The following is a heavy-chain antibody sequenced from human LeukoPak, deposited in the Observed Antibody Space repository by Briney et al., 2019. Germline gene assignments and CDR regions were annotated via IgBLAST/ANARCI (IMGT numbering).Heavy chain of an antibody. CDR3: ARGGTAVVTPYAFDI. CDR2: IYYSGST. Sequence: SETLSLTCTVSGGSISNYYWSWIRQPPGKGLEWIGYIYYSGSTNYNPSVKSRVTMSVDTSKKQFSLNLSSLTAADTAVYYCARGGTAVVTPYAFDIWGQGTMVTVSS. V-gene: IGHV4-59*01. J-gene: IGHJ3*02. D-gene: IGHD4-23*01. CDR1: GGSISNYY.